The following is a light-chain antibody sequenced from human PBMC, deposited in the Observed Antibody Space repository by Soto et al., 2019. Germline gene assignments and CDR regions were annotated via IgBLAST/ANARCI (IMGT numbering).Light chain of an antibody. J-gene: IGKJ5*01. V-gene: IGKV3D-15*01. CDR3: QQYHNWPIT. Sequence: IVMTQSPGTLSLSPGERCILSGRASQSVSSTYLAWYQQKPGQAPRLLIYGASSRATGITDRFSGSGSGTEFTLTISSLQSEDFAVYYCQQYHNWPITFGPGTRLEIK. CDR2: GAS. CDR1: QSVSSTY.